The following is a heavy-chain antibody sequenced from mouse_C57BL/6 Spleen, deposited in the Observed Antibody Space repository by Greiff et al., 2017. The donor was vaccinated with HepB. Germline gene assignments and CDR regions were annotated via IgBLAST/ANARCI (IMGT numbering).Heavy chain of an antibody. CDR3: TARSSSFAY. CDR2: IRLKSDNYAT. CDR1: GFTFSNYW. D-gene: IGHD1-1*01. Sequence: DVKLVESGGGLVQPGGSMKLSCVASGFTFSNYWMNWVRQSPEKGLEWVAQIRLKSDNYATHYAESVKGRFTISRDDSKSRVYLKMNNLRAEDTGIYYCTARSSSFAYWGQGTLVTVSA. V-gene: IGHV6-3*01. J-gene: IGHJ3*01.